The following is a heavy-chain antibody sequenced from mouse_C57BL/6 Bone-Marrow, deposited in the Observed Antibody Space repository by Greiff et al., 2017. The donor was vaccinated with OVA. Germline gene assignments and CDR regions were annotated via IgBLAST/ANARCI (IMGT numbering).Heavy chain of an antibody. CDR3: TSKGSNYVDY. V-gene: IGHV1-81*01. J-gene: IGHJ2*01. D-gene: IGHD1-1*01. Sequence: QVQLQQSGAELARPGASVKLSCKASGYTFTSYGISWVKQSTGQGLEWIGEIYPRSGNTYYNEKFKGKATLTADKSSSTAYLELRSLTSEDAAVYFCTSKGSNYVDYWGQGTTLTVSS. CDR1: GYTFTSYG. CDR2: IYPRSGNT.